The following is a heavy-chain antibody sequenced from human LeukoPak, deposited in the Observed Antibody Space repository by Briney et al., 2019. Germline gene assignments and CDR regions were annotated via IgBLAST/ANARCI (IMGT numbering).Heavy chain of an antibody. CDR2: INHSGST. CDR3: PGGYLRLGYSYVPENWFYR. J-gene: IGHJ5*02. D-gene: IGHD5-18*01. CDR1: GFTFSSYW. Sequence: GSLRLSXAASGFTFSSYWMSWVRQPPGKGLEWIGEINHSGSTNYNPSLKSRVTISVETSKHQCSLTLSYVSAADAAVYYFPGGYLRLGYSYVPENWFYRWGQGTLVTVSS. V-gene: IGHV4-34*01.